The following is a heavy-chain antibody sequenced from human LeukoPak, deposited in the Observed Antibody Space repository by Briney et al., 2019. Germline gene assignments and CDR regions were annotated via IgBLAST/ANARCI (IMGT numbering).Heavy chain of an antibody. V-gene: IGHV5-51*01. Sequence: GESLKISCEASGYTFPKYWIAWVRQLPGKGLEWMGSIYAGDSHTRYSPSFQGQVTISADKSISTAYLQWSSLKASDTAMYYCARLTPLGYCSGGSCLDYWGQGTLVTVSS. CDR1: GYTFPKYW. CDR2: IYAGDSHT. D-gene: IGHD2-15*01. J-gene: IGHJ4*02. CDR3: ARLTPLGYCSGGSCLDY.